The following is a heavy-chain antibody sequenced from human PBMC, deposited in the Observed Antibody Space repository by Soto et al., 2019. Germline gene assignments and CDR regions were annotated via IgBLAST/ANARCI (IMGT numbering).Heavy chain of an antibody. CDR1: AGSRVNSRSY. J-gene: IGHJ4*01. Sequence: LRRTGTVSAGSRVNSRSYWGWIRQPPGKGLEWIGHIYYGGTSYSNPSLKGRVSLSVDTSKNQFSLKLNSVTAADTAVYFCARVQRRWLNSDDRGHGTLVTVSS. CDR2: IYYGGTS. V-gene: IGHV4-39*01. CDR3: ARVQRRWLNSDD. D-gene: IGHD5-12*01.